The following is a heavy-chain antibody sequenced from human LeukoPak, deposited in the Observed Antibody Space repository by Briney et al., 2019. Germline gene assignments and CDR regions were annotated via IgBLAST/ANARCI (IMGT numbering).Heavy chain of an antibody. CDR2: ISAYNGNT. D-gene: IGHD3-3*02. CDR3: ARQGSSVLGWGEFYYYMDV. CDR1: GYTFTSYG. J-gene: IGHJ6*03. V-gene: IGHV1-18*01. Sequence: ASVKVSCKASGYTFTSYGISWVRQAPGQGLEWMGWISAYNGNTNYAQKLQGRVTMTTDTSTSTAYMELRSLRSDDTAVYYCARQGSSVLGWGEFYYYMDVWGKGTTVTVSS.